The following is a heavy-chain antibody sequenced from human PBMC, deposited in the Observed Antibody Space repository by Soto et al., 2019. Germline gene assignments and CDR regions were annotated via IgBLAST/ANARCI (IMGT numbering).Heavy chain of an antibody. CDR1: GGSISSYY. CDR2: IYYSGST. V-gene: IGHV4-59*01. Sequence: SETLSLTCTVSGGSISSYYWSWIRQPPGKGLEWIGYIYYSGSTNYNPSLKSRVTISVDTSKNQFSLKLSSVTAADTAVYYCARSKAGSSSVGKYGMDVWGQGTTVTVS. D-gene: IGHD6-6*01. J-gene: IGHJ6*02. CDR3: ARSKAGSSSVGKYGMDV.